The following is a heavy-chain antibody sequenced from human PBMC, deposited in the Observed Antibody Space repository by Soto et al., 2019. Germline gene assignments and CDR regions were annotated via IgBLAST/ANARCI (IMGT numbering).Heavy chain of an antibody. V-gene: IGHV1-8*01. D-gene: IGHD2-2*03. J-gene: IGHJ4*02. CDR2: MNPNTGVA. Sequence: QVQLVQSGAEVKKPGASVKVSCKASGYTFTGYDVNWVRQATGQGLEWVGWMNPNTGVAGFAQKFQGRVNLTGNTSIPTAYTELSRMRSEDTAVYYCVRGLRRGYSVYWGQGTLVTVSS. CDR3: VRGLRRGYSVY. CDR1: GYTFTGYD.